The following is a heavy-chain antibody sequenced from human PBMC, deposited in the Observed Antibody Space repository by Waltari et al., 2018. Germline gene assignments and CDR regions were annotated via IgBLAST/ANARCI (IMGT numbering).Heavy chain of an antibody. CDR1: GGSISSSSYY. Sequence: QLQLQESGPGLVKPSETLSLTCTVSGGSISSSSYYWGWIRQPPGKGLEWIGSIYYSGSTYYNPSLKSRVTISVDTSKNQFSLKLSSVTAADTAVYYCARHGYCSGGSCYSYLDYWGQGTLVTVSS. D-gene: IGHD2-15*01. CDR3: ARHGYCSGGSCYSYLDY. V-gene: IGHV4-39*01. CDR2: IYYSGST. J-gene: IGHJ4*02.